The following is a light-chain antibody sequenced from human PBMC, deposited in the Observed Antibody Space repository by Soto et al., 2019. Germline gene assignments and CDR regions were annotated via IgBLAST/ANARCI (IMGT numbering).Light chain of an antibody. Sequence: PSTLSASVGDRVTITCRASQSISSWLAWYQQKPGKAPKLLIYDASSLESGVPSRFSGSGSGTEFTLTISSLQPDDFATYYCQQYNSPETFGQGTKVDIK. V-gene: IGKV1-5*01. CDR3: QQYNSPET. CDR2: DAS. CDR1: QSISSW. J-gene: IGKJ1*01.